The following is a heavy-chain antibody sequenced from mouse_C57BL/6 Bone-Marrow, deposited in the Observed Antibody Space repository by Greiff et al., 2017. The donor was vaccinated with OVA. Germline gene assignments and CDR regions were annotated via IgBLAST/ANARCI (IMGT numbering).Heavy chain of an antibody. CDR3: ARDNYLPYFDY. Sequence: VQLQQSGAELVRPGASVKLSCTASGFNIKDDYMHWVKQRPEQGLEWIGWIDPENGDTEYASKFQGKATITADTSSNTAYLQLSSLTSEDTAMYYCARDNYLPYFDYWGQGTTLTVSS. D-gene: IGHD1-3*01. CDR2: IDPENGDT. CDR1: GFNIKDDY. V-gene: IGHV14-4*01. J-gene: IGHJ2*01.